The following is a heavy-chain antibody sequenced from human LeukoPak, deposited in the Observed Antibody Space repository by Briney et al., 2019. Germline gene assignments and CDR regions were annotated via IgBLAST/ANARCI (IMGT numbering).Heavy chain of an antibody. Sequence: PSETLSLTCAVYGGSFSGYYWSWIRQPPGKGLEWIGEINRSGSTNYNPSLKSRVTISVDTSKNQFSLKLSSVTAADTAVYYCARLRHRGPMVRSRWYFDYWGQGTLVTVSS. CDR3: ARLRHRGPMVRSRWYFDY. V-gene: IGHV4-34*01. D-gene: IGHD3-10*01. J-gene: IGHJ4*02. CDR2: INRSGST. CDR1: GGSFSGYY.